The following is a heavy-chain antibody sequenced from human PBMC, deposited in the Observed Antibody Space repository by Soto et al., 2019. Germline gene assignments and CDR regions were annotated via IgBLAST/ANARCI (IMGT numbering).Heavy chain of an antibody. CDR2: ISGYNGNT. D-gene: IGHD2-2*01. V-gene: IGHV1-18*01. J-gene: IGHJ2*01. CDR3: AGRCSSARCLEL. Sequence: QVQLVQSGAEVKKPGASVKVSCKASGYTFTSYGICWVRQAPGQGLEWMGWISGYNGNTNYAQNLQGRVTMTTDTSTSTVYMELRSLRSDDTAVYYCAGRCSSARCLELWGRGTLVIVSS. CDR1: GYTFTSYG.